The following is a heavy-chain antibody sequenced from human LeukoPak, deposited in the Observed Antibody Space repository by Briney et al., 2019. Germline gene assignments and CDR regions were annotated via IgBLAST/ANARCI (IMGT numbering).Heavy chain of an antibody. Sequence: PSQTLSLTCAVSGGSISSGGYSWSWIRQPPGKGLEWIGYIYHSGSTYYNPSLKSRVTISVDRSKNQFSLKLSSVTAADTAVYYCARVLAYSSSWYRWDYWGQGTLVTVSS. V-gene: IGHV4-30-2*01. CDR2: IYHSGST. CDR1: GGSISSGGYS. D-gene: IGHD6-13*01. CDR3: ARVLAYSSSWYRWDY. J-gene: IGHJ4*02.